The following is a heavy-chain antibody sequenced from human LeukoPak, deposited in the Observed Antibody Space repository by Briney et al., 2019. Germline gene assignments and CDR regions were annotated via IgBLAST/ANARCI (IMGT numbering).Heavy chain of an antibody. CDR2: VIRDGSFT. V-gene: IGHV3-74*01. Sequence: GGSLRLSCAASGFTFDDYAMHRVRQAPGKGLEWVSRVIRDGSFTNYADSVKGRFTISRDNAKNTLYLQMSSLGAEDTAVYFCVRDGDDFNFDYWGQGSLVTVSS. CDR1: GFTFDDYA. J-gene: IGHJ4*02. CDR3: VRDGDDFNFDY. D-gene: IGHD5-24*01.